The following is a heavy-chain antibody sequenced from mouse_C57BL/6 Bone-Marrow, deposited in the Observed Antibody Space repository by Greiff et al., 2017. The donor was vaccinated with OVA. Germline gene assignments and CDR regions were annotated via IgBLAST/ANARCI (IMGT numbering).Heavy chain of an antibody. D-gene: IGHD2-3*01. CDR1: GYTFTSYW. CDR2: IHPNSGST. Sequence: QVQLQQSGAELVKPGASVKLSCKASGYTFTSYWMHWVKQRPGQGLEWIGMIHPNSGSTNYNEKFKSKATLTVDKSSSTAYMQLSSLTSEDSAVYYCARGGDGYYLDYWGQGTTLTVSS. CDR3: ARGGDGYYLDY. J-gene: IGHJ2*01. V-gene: IGHV1-64*01.